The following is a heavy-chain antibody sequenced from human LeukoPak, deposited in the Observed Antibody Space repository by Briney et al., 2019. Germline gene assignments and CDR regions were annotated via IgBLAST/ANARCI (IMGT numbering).Heavy chain of an antibody. CDR2: IVVGSGNT. CDR1: GFTFTSSA. CDR3: ARVLRYFDPTSYYFDY. J-gene: IGHJ4*02. Sequence: SVKASCKASGFTFTSSAMQWVRQARGQRLEWIGWIVVGSGNTNYAQKFQERVTITRDMSTSTAYMELSSLRSEDTAVYYCARVLRYFDPTSYYFDYWGQGTLVTVSS. D-gene: IGHD3-9*01. V-gene: IGHV1-58*02.